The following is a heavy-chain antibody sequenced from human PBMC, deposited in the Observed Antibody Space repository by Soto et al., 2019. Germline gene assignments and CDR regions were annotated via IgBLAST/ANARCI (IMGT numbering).Heavy chain of an antibody. D-gene: IGHD1-26*01. CDR1: GFTFRNYA. CDR2: ISGSNTNT. CDR3: AREEGELLPPLFWFDP. Sequence: PGGSLRLSCVASGFTFRNYAMSWVRQAPGKGLEWVSSISGSNTNTYYADSEKGRFTISRDNAKNTLYLQMDSLRAEDTAVYYCAREEGELLPPLFWFDPWGQGTLVTVSS. V-gene: IGHV3-23*01. J-gene: IGHJ5*02.